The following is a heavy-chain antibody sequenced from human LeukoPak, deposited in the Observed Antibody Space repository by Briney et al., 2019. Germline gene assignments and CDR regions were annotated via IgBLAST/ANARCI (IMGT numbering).Heavy chain of an antibody. Sequence: GGSLRLSCAASGFTFSSYAMSWVRQAPGKGLEWVSIIYSGGSTYYADSVKGRFTISRDNSKNTLYLQMNSLRAEDTAVYYCARHLSGDDIWGQGTMVTVSS. D-gene: IGHD4-17*01. CDR2: IYSGGST. J-gene: IGHJ3*02. V-gene: IGHV3-66*04. CDR1: GFTFSSYA. CDR3: ARHLSGDDI.